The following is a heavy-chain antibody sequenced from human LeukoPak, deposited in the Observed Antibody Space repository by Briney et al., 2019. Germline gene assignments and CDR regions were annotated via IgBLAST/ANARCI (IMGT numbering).Heavy chain of an antibody. V-gene: IGHV1-46*01. CDR3: ARDRNLWPFDY. J-gene: IGHJ4*02. D-gene: IGHD4-11*01. CDR2: INPSGGST. CDR1: GYTLTGYY. Sequence: ASVKVSCEASGYTLTGYYMHWVRQAPGQGLEWMGIINPSGGSTSYAQKFQGRVTMTRDMSTSTVYMELSSLRSEDTAVYYCARDRNLWPFDYWGQGTLVTVSS.